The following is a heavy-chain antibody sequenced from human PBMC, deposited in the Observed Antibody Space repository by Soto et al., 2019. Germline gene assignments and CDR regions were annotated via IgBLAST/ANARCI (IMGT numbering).Heavy chain of an antibody. CDR2: ISSNGGST. Sequence: PGGSLRLSCSASGFNFSSYAMHWVRQAPGKGLEYVSAISSNGGSTYYADSVKGRFTISRDNSKNTLYLQMSSLRAEDTAVYYCARGGVDTAMVTFFYWGQGTLVTVSS. D-gene: IGHD5-18*01. V-gene: IGHV3-64D*08. J-gene: IGHJ4*02. CDR3: ARGGVDTAMVTFFY. CDR1: GFNFSSYA.